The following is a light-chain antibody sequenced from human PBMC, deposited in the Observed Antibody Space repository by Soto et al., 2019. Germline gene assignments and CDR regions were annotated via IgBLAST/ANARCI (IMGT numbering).Light chain of an antibody. CDR3: QHYNSYSEE. Sequence: DIQMTQSPSTLSASVVDRVTITCLASQSISSWLAWYQQKPGKAPKLLIYKASTLKSGVPSRFSGSGSGTEFTLTISSLQPDDFATYYCQHYNSYSEEFGQGTKVDI. CDR1: QSISSW. CDR2: KAS. J-gene: IGKJ1*01. V-gene: IGKV1-5*03.